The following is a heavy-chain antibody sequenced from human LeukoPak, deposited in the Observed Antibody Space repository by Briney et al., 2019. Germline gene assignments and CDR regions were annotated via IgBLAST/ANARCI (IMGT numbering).Heavy chain of an antibody. J-gene: IGHJ4*02. CDR1: GGTFSSYA. Sequence: ASVKVSCKASGGTFSSYAISWVRQAPGQGLEWMGGIIPIFGTANYAQKFQGRVTITADESTSTAYMELSSLRSEDTAVYYCARGVYYYDSSGKYYFDYWGQGTLVTVSS. V-gene: IGHV1-69*13. CDR3: ARGVYYYDSSGKYYFDY. CDR2: IIPIFGTA. D-gene: IGHD3-22*01.